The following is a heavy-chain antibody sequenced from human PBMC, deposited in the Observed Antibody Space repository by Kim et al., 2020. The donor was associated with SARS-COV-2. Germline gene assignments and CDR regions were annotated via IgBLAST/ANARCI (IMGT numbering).Heavy chain of an antibody. D-gene: IGHD2-21*01. V-gene: IGHV2-5*01. Sequence: PSLKSRLTITKDTSKNQVVLTMTNMDPVDTATYYCAHREVLGGGGDYFDYWGQGTLVTVSS. J-gene: IGHJ4*02. CDR3: AHREVLGGGGDYFDY.